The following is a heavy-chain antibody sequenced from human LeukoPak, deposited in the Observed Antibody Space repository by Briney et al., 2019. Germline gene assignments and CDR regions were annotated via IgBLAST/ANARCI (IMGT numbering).Heavy chain of an antibody. CDR2: ISYDGSNK. J-gene: IGHJ4*02. CDR3: ARDLNSSGNLDY. V-gene: IGHV3-30-3*01. Sequence: GGSLRLSCAASGFTFSSYAMHWVRQAPGKGLEWVAVISYDGSNKYYADSVKGRFTISRDNSKNTLYLQMNSLRAEDTAVYYCARDLNSSGNLDYWGQGPLVSVSS. D-gene: IGHD6-19*01. CDR1: GFTFSSYA.